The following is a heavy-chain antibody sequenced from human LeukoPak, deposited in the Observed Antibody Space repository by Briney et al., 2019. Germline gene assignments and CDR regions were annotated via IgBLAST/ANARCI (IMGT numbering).Heavy chain of an antibody. Sequence: GGSLRLSCAASGFTFSSYWMHWVRQAPGKGLVWVSRINSDGSSTSYADSVKGRFTISRDNAKNTLYLQMNSLRAEDTAVYYCARVGTFYSYAPKGNAFDIWGQGTMVTVSS. J-gene: IGHJ3*02. V-gene: IGHV3-74*01. D-gene: IGHD5-18*01. CDR2: INSDGSST. CDR3: ARVGTFYSYAPKGNAFDI. CDR1: GFTFSSYW.